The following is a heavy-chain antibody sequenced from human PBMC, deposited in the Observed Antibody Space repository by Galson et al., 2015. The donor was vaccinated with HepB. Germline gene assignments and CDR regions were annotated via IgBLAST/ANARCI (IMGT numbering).Heavy chain of an antibody. D-gene: IGHD6-13*01. CDR1: GGTFSSYT. CDR3: ARGIAAAGRSKDY. J-gene: IGHJ4*02. Sequence: SVKVSCKASGGTFSSYTISWVRQAPGQGLEWTGRIIPLLGKTSYAQKFQGRVTITADKSTSTAYMELSSLTSEDTAVYYCARGIAAAGRSKDYWGQGTLVTVSS. V-gene: IGHV1-69*08. CDR2: IIPLLGKT.